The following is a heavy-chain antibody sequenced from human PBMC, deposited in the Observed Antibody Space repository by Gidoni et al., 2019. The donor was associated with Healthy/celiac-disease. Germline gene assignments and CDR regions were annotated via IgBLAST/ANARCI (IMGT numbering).Heavy chain of an antibody. Sequence: QVQLQQWGAGLLKPSETLSLTCAVYGGSFSGYYWSWIRQPPGKGLEWIGEINHSGSTNYNPSLKSRVTISVDTSKNQFSLKLSSVTAADTAVYYCARGYCSGGSCRYGMDVWGQGTTVTVSS. CDR2: INHSGST. D-gene: IGHD2-15*01. CDR3: ARGYCSGGSCRYGMDV. J-gene: IGHJ6*02. V-gene: IGHV4-34*01. CDR1: GGSFSGYY.